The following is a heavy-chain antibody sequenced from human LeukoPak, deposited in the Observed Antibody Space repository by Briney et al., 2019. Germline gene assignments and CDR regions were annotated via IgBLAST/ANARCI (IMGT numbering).Heavy chain of an antibody. Sequence: ASVKVSCKASGYTFTGYYIHWVRQAPGQGLEWMGWINPDSGGTNYAQKFQGRVTMTRDTSIRTAYMELSRLRSDDTAVYYCARDLYYYGSGSYPDYWGQGTLVTVSS. J-gene: IGHJ4*02. D-gene: IGHD3-10*01. V-gene: IGHV1-2*02. CDR3: ARDLYYYGSGSYPDY. CDR1: GYTFTGYY. CDR2: INPDSGGT.